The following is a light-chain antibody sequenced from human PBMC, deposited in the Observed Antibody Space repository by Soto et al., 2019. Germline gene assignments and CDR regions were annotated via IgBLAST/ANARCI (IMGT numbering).Light chain of an antibody. CDR1: SSDVGGYNS. J-gene: IGLJ1*01. V-gene: IGLV2-14*01. CDR3: SSYTTSSTLLYV. CDR2: EVS. Sequence: QSALTQPASVSGSPGLSITISCTGSSSDVGGYNSVSWYQQHPGKAPKLMIYEVSNRPSGVSNRFSGSKSGNTASLTISGLQAEDEADYYCSSYTTSSTLLYVFGTGTKLTV.